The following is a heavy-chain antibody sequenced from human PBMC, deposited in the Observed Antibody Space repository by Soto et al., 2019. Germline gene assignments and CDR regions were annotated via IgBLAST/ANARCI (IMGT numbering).Heavy chain of an antibody. CDR2: IHWNSGSI. CDR3: VKDESINWYSGHFRH. V-gene: IGHV3-9*01. CDR1: GFTFDDYA. D-gene: IGHD6-13*01. Sequence: EVQLVESGGGLVQPGRSLRLSCAASGFTFDDYAMHWVRQVPGKGLEWVSGIHWNSGSIGYADSVKGRFAISRDNDKNSLHLQMNSLRAEDTAFYYCVKDESINWYSGHFRHWGQGTLVTVSS. J-gene: IGHJ1*01.